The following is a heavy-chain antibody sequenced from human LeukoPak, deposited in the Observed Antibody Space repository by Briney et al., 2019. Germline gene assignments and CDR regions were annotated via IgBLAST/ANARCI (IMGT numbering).Heavy chain of an antibody. V-gene: IGHV4-59*01. D-gene: IGHD6-13*01. CDR3: ARVGYSSSWSQTDY. Sequence: PSETLSLTRTVSGGSISSYYWSWIRQPPGKGLEWIGYIYYSGSTNYNPSLKSRVTISVDTSKNQFSLKLSSVTAADTAVYYCARVGYSSSWSQTDYWGQGTLVTVSS. J-gene: IGHJ4*02. CDR2: IYYSGST. CDR1: GGSISSYY.